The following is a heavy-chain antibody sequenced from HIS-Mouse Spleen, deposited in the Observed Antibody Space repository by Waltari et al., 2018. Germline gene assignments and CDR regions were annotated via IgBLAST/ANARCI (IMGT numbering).Heavy chain of an antibody. Sequence: QVQLVESGGGVVQPGRSLRLSCAASGFTFSSYGMHWVRQAPGKGLEWVAVIWYDGSNKYYEDSVKGRFTSSRDNSKNTLYLQMNSLRAEDTAVYYCAKGKYYFDYWGQGTLVTVSS. CDR3: AKGKYYFDY. CDR2: IWYDGSNK. J-gene: IGHJ4*02. V-gene: IGHV3-33*06. CDR1: GFTFSSYG.